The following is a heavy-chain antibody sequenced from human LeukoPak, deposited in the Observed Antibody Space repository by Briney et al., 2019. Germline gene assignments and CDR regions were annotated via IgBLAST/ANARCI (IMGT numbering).Heavy chain of an antibody. CDR1: GGSFSSSSLY. V-gene: IGHV4-39*06. J-gene: IGHJ4*02. CDR2: IYYSGSS. Sequence: PWETLCLTCTISGGSFSSSSLYWGWIRPAPGQELEWIGSIYYSGSSYANPSQKRLTIISVDTSKNQFPLMLSSVPAGDTAVYYCARERGDWGQGTLLTVSS. D-gene: IGHD1-26*01. CDR3: ARERGD.